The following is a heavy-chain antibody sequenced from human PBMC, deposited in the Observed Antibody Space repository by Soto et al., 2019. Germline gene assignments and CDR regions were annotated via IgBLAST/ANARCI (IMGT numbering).Heavy chain of an antibody. D-gene: IGHD3-3*01. J-gene: IGHJ6*03. CDR3: ARAPLLEWLTGYMDV. CDR1: GGSISSYY. Sequence: SETLSLTCTVSGGSISSYYWSWIRQPPGKGLEWIGYIYYSGSTNYNPSLKSRVTISVDTSKNQFSLKLSSVTAADTAVYYCARAPLLEWLTGYMDVWGKGTTVTVSS. V-gene: IGHV4-59*01. CDR2: IYYSGST.